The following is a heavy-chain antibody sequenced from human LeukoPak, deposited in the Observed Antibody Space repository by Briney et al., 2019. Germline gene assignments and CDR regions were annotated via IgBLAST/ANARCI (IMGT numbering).Heavy chain of an antibody. D-gene: IGHD2-21*01. J-gene: IGHJ4*02. CDR3: ARSRGEEFDY. Sequence: PSETLSLTCTVSGGSITSSSYYWGWIRQPPGKGLEWIGSIYYSGSTYYNPSLKSRVTISVDTSKNQFSLKLSSVTAADTAVYYCARSRGEEFDYWGLGTLVTVSS. CDR1: GGSITSSSYY. CDR2: IYYSGST. V-gene: IGHV4-39*01.